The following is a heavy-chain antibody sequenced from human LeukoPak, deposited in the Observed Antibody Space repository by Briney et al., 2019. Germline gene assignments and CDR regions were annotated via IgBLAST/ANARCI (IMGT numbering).Heavy chain of an antibody. Sequence: SETLSLTCTASGGSISSYYWSWIRQPPGKGLEWIGYIYYSGSTNHNPSLKSRGTISVDTSKNQFSLKLSSVTAADTAVYYCAGSMVRGVPWEFGYLGQRTLVTVSS. D-gene: IGHD3-10*01. J-gene: IGHJ4*02. V-gene: IGHV4-59*01. CDR2: IYYSGST. CDR1: GGSISSYY. CDR3: AGSMVRGVPWEFGY.